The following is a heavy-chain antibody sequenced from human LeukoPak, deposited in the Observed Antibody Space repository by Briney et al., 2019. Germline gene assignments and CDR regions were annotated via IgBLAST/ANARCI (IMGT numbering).Heavy chain of an antibody. CDR1: GDTFRTYA. Sequence: SVKVSCKASGDTFRTYAFSWVRQAPGQGLEWMGRIIPILDIRNYAQKFQGRVTFTADMSTSTAYMEVSSLRSEDTAIYYCARHIGPTSRRSYYYYGLDVWGQGTTVTVSS. J-gene: IGHJ6*02. D-gene: IGHD5-12*01. V-gene: IGHV1-69*04. CDR3: ARHIGPTSRRSYYYYGLDV. CDR2: IIPILDIR.